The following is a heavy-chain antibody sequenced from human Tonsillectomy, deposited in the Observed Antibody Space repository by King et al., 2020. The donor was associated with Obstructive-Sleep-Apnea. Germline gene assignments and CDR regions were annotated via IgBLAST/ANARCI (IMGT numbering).Heavy chain of an antibody. CDR3: ARTSRSTLWALDF. CDR1: GYTLTSYD. J-gene: IGHJ3*01. Sequence: VQLVQSGAEVKKPGASVKVSCKASGYTLTSYDISWVRQAPGQGLEWMGWISTYKINRNYAQKFQGRVTMTTDTSTSTAYMELRSLRSDDTAVYYCARTSRSTLWALDFWGQGTMVTVSS. V-gene: IGHV1-18*04. CDR2: ISTYKINR. D-gene: IGHD1-1*01.